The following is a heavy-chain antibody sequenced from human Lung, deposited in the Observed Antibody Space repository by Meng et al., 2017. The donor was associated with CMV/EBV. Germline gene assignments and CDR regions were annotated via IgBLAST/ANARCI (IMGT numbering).Heavy chain of an antibody. D-gene: IGHD3-3*01. V-gene: IGHV1-2*02. CDR3: ARRWDYWSGFQTGYGLDV. Sequence: ASXXVSXKASGYTFTSYNIHWVRQAPGQGLEWMGWINTKSGDTDYAPKFHGRVTMTRDTSINTAHMEVTRLTSDDTATYYCARRWDYWSGFQTGYGLDVWGQGXTVTVSS. CDR2: INTKSGDT. CDR1: GYTFTSYN. J-gene: IGHJ6*01.